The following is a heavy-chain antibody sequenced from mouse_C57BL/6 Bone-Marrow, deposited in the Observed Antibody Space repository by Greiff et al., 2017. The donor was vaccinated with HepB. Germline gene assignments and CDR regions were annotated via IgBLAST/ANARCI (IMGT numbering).Heavy chain of an antibody. Sequence: LQESGAELVRPGASVTLSCKASGYTFTDYEMHWVKQTPVHGLEWIGAIDPETGGTAYNQKFKGKAILTADKSSSTAYMELRSLTSEDSAVYYCTRLGTTEFDYWGQGTTLTVSS. V-gene: IGHV1-15*01. J-gene: IGHJ2*01. D-gene: IGHD1-1*01. CDR2: IDPETGGT. CDR3: TRLGTTEFDY. CDR1: GYTFTDYE.